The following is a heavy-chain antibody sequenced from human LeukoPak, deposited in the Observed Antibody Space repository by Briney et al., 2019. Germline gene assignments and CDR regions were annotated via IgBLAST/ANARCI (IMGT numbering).Heavy chain of an antibody. D-gene: IGHD1-14*01. V-gene: IGHV3-53*01. CDR2: LYSDGNT. CDR3: ARGVEPLAANTLAY. CDR1: GFTLITND. J-gene: IGHJ4*02. Sequence: GGALRLSCAASGFTLITNDMTWVRQAPGKGLEWVSVLYSDGNTKYADSVQGRFTISRDNSKNTLYLEMNSLSPGDTAVYYCARGVEPLAANTLAYWGQGTLVTVSS.